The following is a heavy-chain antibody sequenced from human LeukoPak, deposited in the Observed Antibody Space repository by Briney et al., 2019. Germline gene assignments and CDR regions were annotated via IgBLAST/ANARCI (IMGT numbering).Heavy chain of an antibody. CDR2: IKQDGSEK. J-gene: IGHJ3*02. Sequence: GGSLRLSCAASGFTFSTYWMSWVRQAPGKGLEWVANIKQDGSEKDYVDSVKGRFTISRDNAKNSLYLQMNSLRVEDTAVYYCGRHGGAFEIWGQGTMVTVSS. CDR3: GRHGGAFEI. V-gene: IGHV3-7*01. CDR1: GFTFSTYW.